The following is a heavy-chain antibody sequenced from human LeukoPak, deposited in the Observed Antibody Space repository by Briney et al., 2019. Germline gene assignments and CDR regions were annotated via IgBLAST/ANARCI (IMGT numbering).Heavy chain of an antibody. CDR1: GGSISSSSYY. J-gene: IGHJ5*02. Sequence: SETLSLTCTVSGGSISSSSYYWGWIRQPPGKGLEWIGSIYYSGSTYYNPSLKSRFTISVDTSKNQFSLKLSSVTAADTAVYYCASVVLAYYDFWSGYYINWFDPWGQGTLVTVSS. CDR2: IYYSGST. D-gene: IGHD3-3*01. CDR3: ASVVLAYYDFWSGYYINWFDP. V-gene: IGHV4-39*01.